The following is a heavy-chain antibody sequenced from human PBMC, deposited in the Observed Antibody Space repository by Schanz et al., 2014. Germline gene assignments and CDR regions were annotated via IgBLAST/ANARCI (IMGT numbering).Heavy chain of an antibody. CDR2: ISSTSSYI. Sequence: EVQLLESGGGLVRLGGSLRLSCAASGFTFSNYSMNWVRQAPGKGLEWVSSISSTSSYIFYADSVKGRFTISRDNAKNSLYLQMNSLRAEDTAVYYCVPMSIAAHWGQGTLVTVSS. CDR1: GFTFSNYS. D-gene: IGHD6-6*01. J-gene: IGHJ4*02. CDR3: VPMSIAAH. V-gene: IGHV3-21*01.